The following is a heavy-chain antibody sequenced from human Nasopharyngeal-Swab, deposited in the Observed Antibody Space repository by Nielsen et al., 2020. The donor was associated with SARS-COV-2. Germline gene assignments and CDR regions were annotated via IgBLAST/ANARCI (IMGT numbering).Heavy chain of an antibody. CDR2: ISRSGGSV. V-gene: IGHV3-23*01. Sequence: GGSLRLSCAASRFTFSAYGMTWVRQAAGKGLEWVSGISRSGGSVDYAGSVKGRFTTSRDNSKNMVYLHMARLRVEDTALYYCVQGTTAPDVWGQGTLVTVSS. D-gene: IGHD1-7*01. CDR1: RFTFSAYG. J-gene: IGHJ4*02. CDR3: VQGTTAPDV.